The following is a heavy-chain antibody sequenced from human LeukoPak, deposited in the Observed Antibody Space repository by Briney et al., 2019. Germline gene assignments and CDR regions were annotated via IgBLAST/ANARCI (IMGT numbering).Heavy chain of an antibody. CDR2: IGGSTGRT. D-gene: IGHD5-18*01. Sequence: PGGSLRLSCAASRFTFSHFAMSWVRQAPGKGLEWVSAIGGSTGRTSYADSVKGRLTISRDNSKNTLNLQMNSLRAEDTAVYYCARDSTSMVSSHFDYWGLGTLVTVSS. J-gene: IGHJ4*02. CDR1: RFTFSHFA. CDR3: ARDSTSMVSSHFDY. V-gene: IGHV3-23*01.